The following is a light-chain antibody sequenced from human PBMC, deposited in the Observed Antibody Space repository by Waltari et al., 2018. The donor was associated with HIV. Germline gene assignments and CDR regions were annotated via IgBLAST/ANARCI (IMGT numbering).Light chain of an antibody. Sequence: SALPQPASVSGSPGPSITIPCTGTRSDVGGYNLVSWYQQHPGKAPKLMIYEVSKRPSGVSNRFSGSKSGNTASLTISGLQAEDEADYYCCAYAGSTTYVIFGGGTKLTVL. V-gene: IGLV2-23*02. CDR1: RSDVGGYNL. CDR2: EVS. J-gene: IGLJ2*01. CDR3: CAYAGSTTYVI.